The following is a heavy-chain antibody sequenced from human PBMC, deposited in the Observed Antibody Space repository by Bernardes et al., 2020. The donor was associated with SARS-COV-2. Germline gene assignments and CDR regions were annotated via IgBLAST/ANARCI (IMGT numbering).Heavy chain of an antibody. CDR3: ATGLAYNGGMDV. CDR1: GYTLTELS. V-gene: IGHV1-24*01. D-gene: IGHD1-1*01. J-gene: IGHJ6*02. CDR2: FDPEDGET. Sequence: ASVKVSCKVSGYTLTELSMHWVRQAPGKGLEWMGGFDPEDGETIYAQKFQGRVTMTEDTSTDTAYMELSSLRSEDTAVYYCATGLAYNGGMDVWGQGTTVTVSS.